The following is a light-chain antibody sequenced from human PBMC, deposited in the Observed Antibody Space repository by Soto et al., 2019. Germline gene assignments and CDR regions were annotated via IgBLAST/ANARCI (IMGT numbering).Light chain of an antibody. CDR3: SSYTSTSTPCV. J-gene: IGLJ1*01. CDR1: SSDVGGYNY. V-gene: IGLV2-14*01. CDR2: EVS. Sequence: LTQPASVSGSPGQSITISCTGTSSDVGGYNYVSWYQQHPGKAPKLIIYEVSHRPSGASNHFSGYKSGNTASLTISGLQAEDEADYYCSSYTSTSTPCVFGTGTKVTVL.